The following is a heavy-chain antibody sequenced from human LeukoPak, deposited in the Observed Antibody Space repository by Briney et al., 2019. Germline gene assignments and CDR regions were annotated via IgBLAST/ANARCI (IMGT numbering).Heavy chain of an antibody. D-gene: IGHD2-2*02. CDR1: GFTFSHYA. J-gene: IGHJ4*02. V-gene: IGHV3-23*01. CDR3: AKDRIAVVPAAIGDY. Sequence: GGSLRLSCAASGFTFSHYAMTWVRQAPGKGLEWVSVISGSGGSTYYADSVKGRFTISRDNSKNTLYLQMNSLRAEDTAVYYCAKDRIAVVPAAIGDYWGQGTLVTVSS. CDR2: ISGSGGST.